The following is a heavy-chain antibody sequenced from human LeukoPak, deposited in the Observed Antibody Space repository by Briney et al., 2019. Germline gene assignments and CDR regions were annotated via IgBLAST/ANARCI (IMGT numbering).Heavy chain of an antibody. D-gene: IGHD6-19*01. CDR3: ARYGSSVDY. J-gene: IGHJ4*02. Sequence: SETLSLTCTVSGGPISNYYWSWIRQSAGKGLEWIGRIYSSGSTNYNPSLKSRVTISVDTSKNQFSLKLSSVTAADTAVYYCARYGSSVDYWGQGTLVTVSS. CDR2: IYSSGST. CDR1: GGPISNYY. V-gene: IGHV4-4*07.